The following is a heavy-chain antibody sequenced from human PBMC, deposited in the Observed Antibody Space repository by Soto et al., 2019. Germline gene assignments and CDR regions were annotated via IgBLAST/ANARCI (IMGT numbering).Heavy chain of an antibody. D-gene: IGHD6-13*01. J-gene: IGHJ4*02. CDR2: IIPIFGTA. CDR1: GGTFSSYA. V-gene: IGHV1-69*13. CDR3: ARGPPSSWRGAYFDY. Sequence: ASVKVSCKASGGTFSSYAISWVRQAPGQGLEWMGGIIPIFGTANYAQKFQGRVTITADESTSTAYMELSSLRSEDTAVYYCARGPPSSWRGAYFDYWGQGTLVTVSS.